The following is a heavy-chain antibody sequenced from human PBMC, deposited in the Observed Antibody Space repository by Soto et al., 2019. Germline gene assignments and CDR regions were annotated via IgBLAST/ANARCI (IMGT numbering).Heavy chain of an antibody. V-gene: IGHV3-30-3*01. D-gene: IGHD7-27*01. CDR2: ILYDGSNK. CDR3: ARDWGFDP. Sequence: QVQLVESGGGVVQPGRSLRLSCVASGITFSNFAMHWVRQAPGKGLEWVAAILYDGSNKYYADSVKGRFTISRDNSKNTMYLQMNSLRGDDTAVYYCARDWGFDPFGQGTLVTVSS. CDR1: GITFSNFA. J-gene: IGHJ5*02.